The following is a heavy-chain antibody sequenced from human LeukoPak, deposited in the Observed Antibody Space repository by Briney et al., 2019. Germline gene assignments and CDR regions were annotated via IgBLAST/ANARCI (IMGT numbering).Heavy chain of an antibody. J-gene: IGHJ5*02. CDR2: ISDYNGHT. CDR1: GYVFTNYG. D-gene: IGHD5-24*01. Sequence: ASVKVSCKASGYVFTNYGISWVRQAPGQGLEWMGWISDYNGHTKFAEKFQGRVTMTTDTSTTTAYMELSSLRFEDTAVYYCATDHSMANTAWWFDPWGQGTLVTVSS. V-gene: IGHV1-18*01. CDR3: ATDHSMANTAWWFDP.